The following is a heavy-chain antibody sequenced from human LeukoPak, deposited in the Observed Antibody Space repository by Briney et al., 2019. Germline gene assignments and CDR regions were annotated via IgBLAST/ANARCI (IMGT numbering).Heavy chain of an antibody. J-gene: IGHJ4*02. CDR2: INPNNGGT. CDR3: ARGGYSGYSYYFDY. V-gene: IGHV1-2*07. Sequence: ASVKVSCKASEYTFTGYYMHWVRQAPGQGLEWMGWINPNNGGTNYARKFQGRVTMTRDTSISTAYMDLSRLRSDDTAVYYCARGGYSGYSYYFDYWGQGTLVTVSS. D-gene: IGHD5-12*01. CDR1: EYTFTGYY.